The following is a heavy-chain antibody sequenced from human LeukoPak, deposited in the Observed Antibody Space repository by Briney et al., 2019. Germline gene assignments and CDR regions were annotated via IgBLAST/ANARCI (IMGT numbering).Heavy chain of an antibody. CDR2: INHSGGT. Sequence: PGGSLRLSCAVYGESFSGYYWSWIRQPPGKGLEWIGEINHSGGTNCNPSLKSRVTISVDTSKNQFSLKLSSVTAADTAVYYCARGGYCSGGSCYYDAFDIWGQGTMVPVSS. CDR1: GESFSGYY. V-gene: IGHV4-34*01. J-gene: IGHJ3*02. CDR3: ARGGYCSGGSCYYDAFDI. D-gene: IGHD2-15*01.